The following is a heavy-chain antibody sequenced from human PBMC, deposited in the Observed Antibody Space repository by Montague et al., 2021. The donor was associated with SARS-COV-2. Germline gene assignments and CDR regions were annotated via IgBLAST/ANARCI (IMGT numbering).Heavy chain of an antibody. D-gene: IGHD2-15*01. J-gene: IGHJ4*02. CDR1: GGSISSGGYY. V-gene: IGHV4-31*01. CDR3: AGLTAGYCSGGSCYWGTGFDY. Sequence: TLSLTCTVSGGSISSGGYYWSWIRQHPGKGLEWIGYIYYSGSTYYNPSLKSQVTISVDTSKNQFSLKLSSVTAADTAVYYCAGLTAGYCSGGSCYWGTGFDYWGQGTLVTVSS. CDR2: IYYSGST.